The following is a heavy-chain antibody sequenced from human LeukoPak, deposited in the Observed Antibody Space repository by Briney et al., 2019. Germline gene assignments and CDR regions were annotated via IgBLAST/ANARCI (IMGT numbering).Heavy chain of an antibody. CDR2: ISSSSTYI. CDR3: ARGAEGVAATDSNFDY. CDR1: GFTFSIYD. D-gene: IGHD6-13*01. Sequence: GGSLRLSCAASGFTFSIYDMNWVRQAPGKGLEWVSSISSSSTYIYYADSVKGRFTISRDNAKNSLYLQMNSLRAEDTAVFYCARGAEGVAATDSNFDYWGQGTLVTVSS. V-gene: IGHV3-21*01. J-gene: IGHJ4*02.